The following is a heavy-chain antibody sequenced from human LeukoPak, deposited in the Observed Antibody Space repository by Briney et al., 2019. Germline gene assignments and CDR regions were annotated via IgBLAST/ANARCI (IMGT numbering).Heavy chain of an antibody. CDR2: ISGGGDST. CDR3: AKGGADTMRDGYNYYYYYMEV. CDR1: GFTFSTYA. V-gene: IGHV3-23*01. Sequence: PGGSLRPSCAASGFTFSTYAMTWVRQAPGKGLEWVSTISGGGDSTYYADSVKGRFTISRDNSTNRLYLQMNSLRPEDTAVYYCAKGGADTMRDGYNYYYYYMEVWGRGTTVTVSS. J-gene: IGHJ6*03. D-gene: IGHD5-24*01.